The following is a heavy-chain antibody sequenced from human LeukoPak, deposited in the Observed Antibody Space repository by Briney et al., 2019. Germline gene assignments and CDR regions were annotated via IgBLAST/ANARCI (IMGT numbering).Heavy chain of an antibody. CDR2: ISGDGGNT. Sequence: PGGSLRLSCAASGFTFYDYAIHWARGGPGKGLEGVSLISGDGGNTFCADSVKGRFTISRDNSKNSLYLQMNSLTTEDTALYHCAKDRGDYGDAYDQWGQGTLVTVSS. CDR1: GFTFYDYA. J-gene: IGHJ4*02. CDR3: AKDRGDYGDAYDQ. V-gene: IGHV3-43*02. D-gene: IGHD4-17*01.